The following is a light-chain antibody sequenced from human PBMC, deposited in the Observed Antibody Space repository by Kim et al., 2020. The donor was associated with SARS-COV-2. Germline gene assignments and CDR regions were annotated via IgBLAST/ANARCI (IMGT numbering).Light chain of an antibody. CDR1: QTISSY. CDR2: AAS. V-gene: IGKV1-39*01. Sequence: DIQMTQSPSSLSASVGDRVSITCRASQTISSYLNWYQQRPGKATTLLIYAASSLQSGVPSRFSGSGSGTDFTLTISSLQPEDFATYYCQQSYSTPRTFGQGTKVDIK. CDR3: QQSYSTPRT. J-gene: IGKJ1*01.